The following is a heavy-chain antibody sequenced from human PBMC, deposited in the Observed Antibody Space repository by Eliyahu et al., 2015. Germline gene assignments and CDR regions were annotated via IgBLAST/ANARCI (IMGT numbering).Heavy chain of an antibody. D-gene: IGHD1-26*01. CDR2: IWPGNSDT. Sequence: DVQLVQSRAEVKKPGEAXRISCKASGXXFSSHXXGWVRQMPGKGPEWVAIIWPGNSDTRYGPSFQGQVTISADKSNSIAYLQWSSLQASDSAIYFCGRAEQGGSSPRDWFDPWGQGTLVTVSS. J-gene: IGHJ5*02. V-gene: IGHV5-51*01. CDR3: GRAEQGGSSPRDWFDP. CDR1: GXXFSSHX.